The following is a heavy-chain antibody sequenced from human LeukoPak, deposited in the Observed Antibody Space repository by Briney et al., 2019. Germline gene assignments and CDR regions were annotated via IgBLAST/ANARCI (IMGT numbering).Heavy chain of an antibody. CDR1: GFTFSIYV. CDR2: ISGSSGTT. J-gene: IGHJ4*02. D-gene: IGHD3-10*01. CDR3: AKDRASTLIRGATYY. V-gene: IGHV3-23*01. Sequence: GGSLRLSCAASGFTFSIYVMSWVRQAPGKGLEWVSGISGSSGTTYYADSVKGRFTISRDNSKNTLYLQTNSLRAEDTAVYYCAKDRASTLIRGATYYWGQGTLVTVSS.